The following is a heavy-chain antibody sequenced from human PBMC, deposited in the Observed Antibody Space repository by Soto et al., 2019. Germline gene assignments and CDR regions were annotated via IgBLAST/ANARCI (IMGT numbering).Heavy chain of an antibody. CDR2: ISGSGGST. CDR3: AKENGYSSSWIEFDY. Sequence: EVQLLESGGGLVQPGGSLRLSCAASGFTFSSYAMSWVRQAPGKGLEWVSAISGSGGSTYYADSVKGPFTISTDNSKNTLYLQMNSLRAEDTAVYYCAKENGYSSSWIEFDYWGQGTLVTVSS. V-gene: IGHV3-23*01. CDR1: GFTFSSYA. D-gene: IGHD6-13*01. J-gene: IGHJ4*02.